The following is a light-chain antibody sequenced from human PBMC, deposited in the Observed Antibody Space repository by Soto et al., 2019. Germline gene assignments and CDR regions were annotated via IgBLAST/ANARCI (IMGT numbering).Light chain of an antibody. V-gene: IGLV2-14*03. CDR3: SSYTSSSTLV. CDR2: GVN. Sequence: QSALTQPASVSGSPGQSITISCTGNSRDVGDYNFVSWYQQHPDKAPKLIIYGVNYRPSGVSDRFSGSKSGNTASLPISGLQAEDEADYYCSSYTSSSTLVFGGGTKLTVL. CDR1: SRDVGDYNF. J-gene: IGLJ2*01.